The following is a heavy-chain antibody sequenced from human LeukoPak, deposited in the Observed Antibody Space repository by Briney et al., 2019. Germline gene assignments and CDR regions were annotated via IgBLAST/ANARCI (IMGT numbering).Heavy chain of an antibody. J-gene: IGHJ4*02. V-gene: IGHV3-23*01. CDR3: ANPRHGELLLPGFDY. Sequence: PGGSLRLSCAASGFTFSSYAMSWVRQAPGKGLEWVSTVSGGGGTTYYADSVKGRFTISRDNSKNTLYLQMNSLRAQDTAVYYCANPRHGELLLPGFDYWGQGTLVTVSS. D-gene: IGHD1-26*01. CDR2: VSGGGGTT. CDR1: GFTFSSYA.